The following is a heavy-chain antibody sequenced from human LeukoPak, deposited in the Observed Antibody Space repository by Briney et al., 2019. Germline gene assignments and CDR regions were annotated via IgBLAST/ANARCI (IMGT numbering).Heavy chain of an antibody. Sequence: PSEALSLTCAVYGGSFSGYYWSWIRQPPGKGLEWIGEINHSGSTNYNPSLKSRVTISVDTSKNQFSLKLSSVTAADTAVYYCARGGSQYYDFWSGYDWGQGTLVTVSS. CDR2: INHSGST. CDR1: GGSFSGYY. J-gene: IGHJ4*02. CDR3: ARGGSQYYDFWSGYD. D-gene: IGHD3-3*01. V-gene: IGHV4-34*01.